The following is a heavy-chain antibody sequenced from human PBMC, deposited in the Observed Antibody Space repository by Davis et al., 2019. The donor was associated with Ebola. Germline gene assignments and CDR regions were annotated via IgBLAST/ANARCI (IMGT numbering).Heavy chain of an antibody. CDR1: GGSFSGYY. D-gene: IGHD3-22*01. Sequence: SETLSLTCAVYGGSFSGYYWSWIRQPPGKGLEWIGEINHSGSTNYNPSLKSRVTISVDTSKNQFSLKLSSVTAADTAVYYCARLSHCYDSSGYSTYYYYYYGMDVWGQGTTVTVSS. J-gene: IGHJ6*02. CDR3: ARLSHCYDSSGYSTYYYYYYGMDV. CDR2: INHSGST. V-gene: IGHV4-34*01.